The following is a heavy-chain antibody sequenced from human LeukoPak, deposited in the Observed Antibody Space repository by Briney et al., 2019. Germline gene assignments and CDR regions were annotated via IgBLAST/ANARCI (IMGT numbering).Heavy chain of an antibody. CDR1: GGSFSGHY. J-gene: IGHJ5*01. CDR3: ARRTRILAARPFDS. Sequence: SETLSLTCAVYGGSFSGHYWTWIRQPPGKGLEWIGEINHSGDTYYNPSLKSRVTLPVDRSQNQFSLKLTSVTAADTAVYYCARRTRILAARPFDSWGQGTLLTVSS. CDR2: INHSGDT. V-gene: IGHV4-34*01. D-gene: IGHD2-2*01.